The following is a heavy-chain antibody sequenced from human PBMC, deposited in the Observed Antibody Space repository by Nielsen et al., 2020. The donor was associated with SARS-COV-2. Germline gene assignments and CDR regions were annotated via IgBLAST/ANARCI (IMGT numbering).Heavy chain of an antibody. D-gene: IGHD3-22*01. CDR1: GYTFTGYY. V-gene: IGHV1-2*06. CDR2: INPNSGGT. Sequence: ASVKVSCKASGYTFTGYYMHWVRQAPGQGLEWMGRINPNSGGTNYAQKFQGRVTMTRDTSISTAYMELSRLRSDDTAVYYCARGKNYYDSSGYYYWGQGTLVTVSS. CDR3: ARGKNYYDSSGYYY. J-gene: IGHJ4*02.